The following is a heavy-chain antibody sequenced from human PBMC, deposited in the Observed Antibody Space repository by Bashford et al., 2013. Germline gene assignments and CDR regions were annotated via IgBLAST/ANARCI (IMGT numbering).Heavy chain of an antibody. CDR1: RIHLQRLH. CDR2: INLTLTSGAT. D-gene: IGHD1-26*01. CDR3: ARDGPVVGVWNAFDV. Sequence: ASVKVSCKASRIHLQRLHLHWVRQAPGQGLEWMGWINLTLTSGATKYAEMFQGRVTMTRDTSISTAYMELSSLRSDDTAVYFCARDGPVVGVWNAFDVWGQGTVVTVSS. V-gene: IGHV1-2*02. J-gene: IGHJ3*01.